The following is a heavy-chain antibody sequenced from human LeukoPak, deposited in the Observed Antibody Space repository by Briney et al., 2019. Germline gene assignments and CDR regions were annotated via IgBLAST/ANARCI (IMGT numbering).Heavy chain of an antibody. CDR1: GYTFTSYG. J-gene: IGHJ4*02. Sequence: ASVKVSCKASGYTFTSYGISWVRQAPGQGLEWMGWISAYSGNTNYAQNLQGRVTRTTDTSTSTAYMELRSLRSDDTAVYYCARAPDDYDFWSGPFDYWGRGTLVTVSS. CDR3: ARAPDDYDFWSGPFDY. CDR2: ISAYSGNT. V-gene: IGHV1-18*01. D-gene: IGHD3-3*01.